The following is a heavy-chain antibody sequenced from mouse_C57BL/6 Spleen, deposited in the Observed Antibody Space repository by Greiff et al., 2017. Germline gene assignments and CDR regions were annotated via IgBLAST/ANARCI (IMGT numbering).Heavy chain of an antibody. D-gene: IGHD2-14*01. Sequence: EVHLVESGGGLVQPGGSLSLSCAASGFTFTDYYMSWVRQPPGKALEWLGFIRNKANGYTTEYSASVKGRFTISRDNSQSILYLQMNALRAEDSATYYCARCSVRDYFDYWGQGTTLTVSS. J-gene: IGHJ2*01. V-gene: IGHV7-3*01. CDR3: ARCSVRDYFDY. CDR2: IRNKANGYTT. CDR1: GFTFTDYY.